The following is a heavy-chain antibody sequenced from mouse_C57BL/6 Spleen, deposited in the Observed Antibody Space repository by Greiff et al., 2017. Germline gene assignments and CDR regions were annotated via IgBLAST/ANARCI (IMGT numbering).Heavy chain of an antibody. Sequence: VQRVESGAELARPGASVKMSCKASGYTFTSYTMHWVKQRPGQGLEWIGYINPSSGYTKYNQKFKDKATLAADKSSSTAYLQLSSLTSEDSAVYYCARRESNWYFDGWGTGTTVTVSS. J-gene: IGHJ1*03. D-gene: IGHD1-3*01. CDR1: GYTFTSYT. CDR3: ARRESNWYFDG. CDR2: INPSSGYT. V-gene: IGHV1-4*01.